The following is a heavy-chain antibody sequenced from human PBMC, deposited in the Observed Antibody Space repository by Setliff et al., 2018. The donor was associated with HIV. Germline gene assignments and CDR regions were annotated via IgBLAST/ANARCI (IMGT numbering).Heavy chain of an antibody. J-gene: IGHJ4*02. CDR3: ARGRKKTLAVSGTRYFDF. D-gene: IGHD6-19*01. CDR2: ITHSGST. Sequence: TLSLTCTVSGGSASNSRYYWTFIRQSPGKGLEWIGEITHSGSTTYDPSLKSRITVSVDTSKNQFSLKLTSVTAADMGVYYCARGRKKTLAVSGTRYFDFWGQGTLVTVSS. CDR1: GGSASNSRYY. V-gene: IGHV4-39*07.